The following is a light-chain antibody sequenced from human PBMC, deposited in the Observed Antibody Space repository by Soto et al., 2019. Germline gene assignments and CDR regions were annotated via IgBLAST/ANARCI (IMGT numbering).Light chain of an antibody. CDR3: YSYGGSYTWV. Sequence: QSALTQPRSVSGSPGQSVTISCTGTSRDVGGYNFVSWYQQHPGKAPTLMIFDVSQRPSGVPDRFSGSKSGNTASLTISGLQADDEAGYYCYSYGGSYTWVFGGGTKLTVL. V-gene: IGLV2-11*01. J-gene: IGLJ3*02. CDR2: DVS. CDR1: SRDVGGYNF.